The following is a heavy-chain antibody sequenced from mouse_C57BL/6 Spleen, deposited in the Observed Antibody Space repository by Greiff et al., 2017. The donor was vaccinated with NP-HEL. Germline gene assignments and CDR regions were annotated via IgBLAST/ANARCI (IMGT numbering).Heavy chain of an antibody. D-gene: IGHD1-1*01. Sequence: VQLQQSGAELVRPGASVKLSCKASGYTFTDYYINWVKQRPGQGLEWIARIYPGSGNTYYNEKFKGKATLTAEKSSSTAYMQLSSLTSEDSAVYFGAREIYYGSSPYAMDYWGQGTSVTVSS. CDR1: GYTFTDYY. J-gene: IGHJ4*01. V-gene: IGHV1-76*01. CDR3: AREIYYGSSPYAMDY. CDR2: IYPGSGNT.